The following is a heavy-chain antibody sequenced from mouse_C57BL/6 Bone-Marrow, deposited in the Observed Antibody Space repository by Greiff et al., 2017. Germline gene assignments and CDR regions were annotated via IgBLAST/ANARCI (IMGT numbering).Heavy chain of an antibody. V-gene: IGHV5-6*02. CDR2: ISSGGSYT. D-gene: IGHD2-2*01. CDR3: ARRGVIYAMDY. J-gene: IGHJ4*01. Sequence: EVNLVESGGDLVKPGGSLKLSCAASGFTFSSYGMSWVRQTPDKRLEWVATISSGGSYTYYPDSVKGRFTISRDNAKNTLYLQMSSLKSEDTAMYYCARRGVIYAMDYWGQGTSVTVSS. CDR1: GFTFSSYG.